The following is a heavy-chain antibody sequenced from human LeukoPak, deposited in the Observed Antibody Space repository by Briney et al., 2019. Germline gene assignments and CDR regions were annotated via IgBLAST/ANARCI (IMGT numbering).Heavy chain of an antibody. D-gene: IGHD6-13*01. V-gene: IGHV5-51*01. CDR1: GYSFTSYW. Sequence: GESLKISCKGSGYSFTSYWIGWVRQMPGKGLEWMGIIYPGDSDTRYSPSFQGQVTISADKSISTAYLQWSSLKASDTARYYCATWPGIAAAGLDYWGQGTLVTVSS. J-gene: IGHJ4*02. CDR3: ATWPGIAAAGLDY. CDR2: IYPGDSDT.